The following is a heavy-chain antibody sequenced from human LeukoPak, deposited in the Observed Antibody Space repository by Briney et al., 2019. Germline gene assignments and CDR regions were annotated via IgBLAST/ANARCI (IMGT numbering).Heavy chain of an antibody. CDR2: IYYSGST. D-gene: IGHD1-14*01. CDR1: GGSISSYY. Sequence: SETLSLTCTVSGGSISSYYWSWIRQPPGKGLEWIAYIYYSGSTNYNPSLKSRSTISVDTSKNQFSRKLSSVTAADTAVYYCARHPGGTAAFDIWGQGTMVTVSS. V-gene: IGHV4-59*08. CDR3: ARHPGGTAAFDI. J-gene: IGHJ3*02.